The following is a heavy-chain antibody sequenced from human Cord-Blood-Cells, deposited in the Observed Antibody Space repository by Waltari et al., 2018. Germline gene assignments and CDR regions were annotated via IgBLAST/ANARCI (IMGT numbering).Heavy chain of an antibody. V-gene: IGHV4-34*01. CDR2: SNHSGST. Sequence: QVQLQQWGAGLLKPSETLSLTCAVYGGSFSGYYWSWIRQPPGKGLEWIGESNHSGSTNYNPSLKSRVTISVDTSKNQFSLKLSSVTAADTAVYYCARGGEQQLVDAFDIWGQGTMVTVSS. CDR1: GGSFSGYY. J-gene: IGHJ3*02. CDR3: ARGGEQQLVDAFDI. D-gene: IGHD6-13*01.